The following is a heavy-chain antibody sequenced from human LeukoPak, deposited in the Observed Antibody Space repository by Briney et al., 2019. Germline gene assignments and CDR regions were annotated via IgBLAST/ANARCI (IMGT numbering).Heavy chain of an antibody. V-gene: IGHV4-34*01. CDR3: ARVVDAVGSSWSIYYYYYMDV. CDR2: INHNGGT. Sequence: SETLSLTCAVYGGSFSGYFWSWIRQPPGKGLEWIGDINHNGGTNYNPSLKSRVTISVDTSKNQFSLKLSSVTAADTAVYYCARVVDAVGSSWSIYYYYYMDVWGKGTTVTVSS. D-gene: IGHD6-13*01. J-gene: IGHJ6*03. CDR1: GGSFSGYF.